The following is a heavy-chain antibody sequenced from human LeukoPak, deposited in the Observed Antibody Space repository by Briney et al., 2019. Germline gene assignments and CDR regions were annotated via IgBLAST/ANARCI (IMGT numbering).Heavy chain of an antibody. V-gene: IGHV3-23*01. D-gene: IGHD1-26*01. CDR2: ISGSGAYS. CDR3: AKDRGLGGSYVNFDY. CDR1: GFTFSDYA. Sequence: GGSLRLSCAVSGFTFSDYAMSWVRQAPGKGLEWVSGISGSGAYSYYADSVKGRFTISRDNSKNTLYLQMNSLRAEDTAVYYCAKDRGLGGSYVNFDYWGQGTLVTVSS. J-gene: IGHJ4*02.